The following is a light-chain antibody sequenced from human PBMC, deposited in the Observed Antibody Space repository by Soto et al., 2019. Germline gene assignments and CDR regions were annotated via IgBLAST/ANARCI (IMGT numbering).Light chain of an antibody. CDR1: SSNIGNNY. V-gene: IGLV1-51*01. Sequence: QSLLTQPPSVSAAPGQKVTIYCSGSSSNIGNNYVSWYQQLPGTAPKLLIYDNNKRPSGIPDRFSGSKSGTSATLGITGLQTGDEADYYCGTWDSSLSAVYVFGTGTKVTVL. J-gene: IGLJ1*01. CDR2: DNN. CDR3: GTWDSSLSAVYV.